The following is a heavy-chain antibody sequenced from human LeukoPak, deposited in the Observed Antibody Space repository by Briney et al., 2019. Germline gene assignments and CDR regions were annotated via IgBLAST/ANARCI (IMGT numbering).Heavy chain of an antibody. CDR3: AKNMGGRYPMGAFDV. J-gene: IGHJ3*01. CDR2: ISWNSGSI. V-gene: IGHV3-9*03. CDR1: GFTFDDYA. Sequence: GGSLRLSCAASGFTFDDYAMHWVRQAPGKGLEWVSGISWNSGSIGYADSVKGRFTISRDNAKNSLYLQMNSLRAEDIALYYCAKNMGGRYPMGAFDVWGQGTMVTVSS. D-gene: IGHD1-26*01.